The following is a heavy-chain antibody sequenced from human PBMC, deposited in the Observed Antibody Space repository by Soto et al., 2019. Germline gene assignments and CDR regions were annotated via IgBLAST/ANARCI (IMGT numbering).Heavy chain of an antibody. V-gene: IGHV4-4*08. J-gene: IGHJ4*02. Sequence: SETLSLTCTVSGGSISSYYWSWIRQPPGKGLEWIGHIYNSGSTNYNPSLKSRVTISVDTSKNQFSLKLSSVTAADTAVYYCASPRGGSWYFFDYWGQGTLVTVSS. CDR1: GGSISSYY. CDR2: IYNSGST. CDR3: ASPRGGSWYFFDY. D-gene: IGHD6-13*01.